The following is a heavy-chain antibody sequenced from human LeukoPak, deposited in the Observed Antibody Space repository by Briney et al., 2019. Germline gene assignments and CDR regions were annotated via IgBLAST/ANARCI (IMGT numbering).Heavy chain of an antibody. V-gene: IGHV3-7*01. CDR1: GFTFSSYW. Sequence: PGGSLRLSCAASGFTFSSYWMSWVRQAPGKGLEWVANIKQDGSEKYYVDSVKGRFTISRDNAKNSLYLQMNSLRAEDTAVYYCARDYGDIALTHDYWGQGTLVTVSS. D-gene: IGHD4-17*01. CDR3: ARDYGDIALTHDY. J-gene: IGHJ4*02. CDR2: IKQDGSEK.